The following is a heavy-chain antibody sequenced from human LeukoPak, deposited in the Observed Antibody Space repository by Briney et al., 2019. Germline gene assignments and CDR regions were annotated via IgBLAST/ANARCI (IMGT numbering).Heavy chain of an antibody. CDR1: GGSISSGSYY. J-gene: IGHJ3*02. V-gene: IGHV4-61*02. D-gene: IGHD6-13*01. CDR2: IYTSGST. Sequence: SETLSLTCTVSGGSISSGSYYWSWIRQPAGKGLEWIGRIYTSGSTNYHPSLKSRVTISVDTSKNQFSLKLSSVTAADTAVYYCARLLYSSSWLHNPLYYDAFDIWGQGTMVTVSS. CDR3: ARLLYSSSWLHNPLYYDAFDI.